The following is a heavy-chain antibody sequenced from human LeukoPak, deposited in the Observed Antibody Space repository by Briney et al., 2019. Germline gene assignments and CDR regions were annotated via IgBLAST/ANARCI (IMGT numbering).Heavy chain of an antibody. J-gene: IGHJ4*02. CDR3: ARGAQMATITGYFDY. CDR1: GYTFTSNY. Sequence: ASVKVSCKAFGYTFTSNYMHWVRQAPGQGLEWMGIINPSGGSTSYAQKFQGRVTMTRDMSTSTVYMELSSLRSEDTAVYYCARGAQMATITGYFDYWGQGTLVTVSS. D-gene: IGHD5-24*01. V-gene: IGHV1-46*01. CDR2: INPSGGST.